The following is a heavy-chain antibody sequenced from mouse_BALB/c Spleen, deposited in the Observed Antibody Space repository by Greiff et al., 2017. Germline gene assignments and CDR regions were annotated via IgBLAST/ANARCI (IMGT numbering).Heavy chain of an antibody. CDR3: ARVGGNYVFDY. CDR1: GFTFSDYY. V-gene: IGHV5-4*02. J-gene: IGHJ2*01. D-gene: IGHD2-1*01. Sequence: EVKLVESGGGLVKPGGSLKLSCAASGFTFSDYYMYWVRQTPEKRLEWVATISDGGSYTYYPDSVKGRFTISRDNAKNNLYLQMSSLKSEDTAMYYCARVGGNYVFDYWGQGTTLTVSS. CDR2: ISDGGSYT.